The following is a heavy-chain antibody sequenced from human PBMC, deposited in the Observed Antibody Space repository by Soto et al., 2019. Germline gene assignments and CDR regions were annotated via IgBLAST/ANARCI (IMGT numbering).Heavy chain of an antibody. J-gene: IGHJ5*02. CDR1: GGSISRYY. CDR3: ARDRSTYGGGGTGEVKEHWFDP. D-gene: IGHD2-8*01. CDR2: AYYSGDT. Sequence: PSETLSLTCSVSGGSISRYYWSWIRQPPGKGLEWIGYAYYSGDTGYNPSLKSRVTMAVDTSKSQVSLKLSSVTAADTAVYYCARDRSTYGGGGTGEVKEHWFDPWGQGTLVTVSS. V-gene: IGHV4-59*01.